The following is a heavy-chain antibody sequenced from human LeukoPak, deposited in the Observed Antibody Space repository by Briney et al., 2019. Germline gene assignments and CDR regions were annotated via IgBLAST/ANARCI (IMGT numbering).Heavy chain of an antibody. V-gene: IGHV3-23*01. CDR1: GFTVSSNF. J-gene: IGHJ6*02. Sequence: GGSLRLSCAASGFTVSSNFMSWVRQAPGKGLEWVSAISGSGGSTYYADSVKGRFTISRDNSKNTLYLQMNSLRAEDTAVYYCAKHLSGSYYYYYYGMDVWGQGTTVTVSS. D-gene: IGHD3-10*01. CDR2: ISGSGGST. CDR3: AKHLSGSYYYYYYGMDV.